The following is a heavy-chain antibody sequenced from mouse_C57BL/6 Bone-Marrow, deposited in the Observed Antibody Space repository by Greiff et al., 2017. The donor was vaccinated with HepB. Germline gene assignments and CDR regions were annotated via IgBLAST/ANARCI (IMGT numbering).Heavy chain of an antibody. CDR1: GFNIKDDY. CDR2: IDPENGDT. V-gene: IGHV14-4*01. Sequence: EVQLQQSGAELVRPGASVKLSCTASGFNIKDDYMHWVKQRPEQGLEWIGWIDPENGDTEYASKFQGKATITADTSSNTAYLQLSSLTSEDTAVDYCTTDYGSSFWYFDVWGTGTTVTVSS. CDR3: TTDYGSSFWYFDV. J-gene: IGHJ1*03. D-gene: IGHD1-1*01.